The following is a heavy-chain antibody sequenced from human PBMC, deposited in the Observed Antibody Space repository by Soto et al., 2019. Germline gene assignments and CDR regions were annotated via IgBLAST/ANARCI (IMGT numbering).Heavy chain of an antibody. D-gene: IGHD3-22*01. J-gene: IGHJ4*02. CDR3: ARDGYDSSGYYGDY. Sequence: QVQLVESGGGVVQPGRSLRLSCAASGFTFSSYAMHWVRQAPGKGLEWVAVISYDGSNKYYADSMKGRFTISRDNSKNTLYLQMNSLRAEDTAVYYCARDGYDSSGYYGDYWGQGTLVTVSS. CDR1: GFTFSSYA. V-gene: IGHV3-30-3*01. CDR2: ISYDGSNK.